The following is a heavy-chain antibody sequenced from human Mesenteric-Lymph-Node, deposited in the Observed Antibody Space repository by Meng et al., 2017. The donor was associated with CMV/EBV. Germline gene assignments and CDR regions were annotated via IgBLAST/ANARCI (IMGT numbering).Heavy chain of an antibody. D-gene: IGHD3-3*01. V-gene: IGHV4-39*01. CDR2: IYYSGSI. CDR3: ASYDFWSGYYFDY. J-gene: IGHJ4*02. CDR1: GGSIRSSSYY. Sequence: SGGSIRSSSYYWGWGREPPGEGLGCIGSIYYSGSIYYNPSLKSRVTISVDTSKNQFSLKLSSVTAADTAVYYCASYDFWSGYYFDYWGQGTLVTVSS.